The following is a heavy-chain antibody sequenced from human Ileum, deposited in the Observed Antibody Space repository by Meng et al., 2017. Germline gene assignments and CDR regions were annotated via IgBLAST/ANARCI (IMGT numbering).Heavy chain of an antibody. D-gene: IGHD6-19*01. CDR2: IYTSGST. J-gene: IGHJ4*02. Sequence: SETLSLTCTVSGGSISSYSWSWIRQPAGRGLEWMGRIYTSGSTNYNPSLKSRVTMSLDTSKNQFSLKLSSVTAADTAVYYCARDGAVADTPLDYWGQGTLVTVSS. CDR3: ARDGAVADTPLDY. CDR1: GGSISSYS. V-gene: IGHV4-4*07.